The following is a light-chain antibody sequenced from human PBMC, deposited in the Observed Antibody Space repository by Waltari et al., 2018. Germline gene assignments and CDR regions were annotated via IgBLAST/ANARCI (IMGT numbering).Light chain of an antibody. CDR3: SSWDDSVIGPV. Sequence: QSMLTQPPSASGTPGQRVTISCSGSSSNIGSKTVNWYQHLPGTAPRVLIYSNNPRPSGGPDRFSGSKSGTSASLAISGLQSEDEADYYCSSWDDSVIGPVFGGGTKLTVL. J-gene: IGLJ2*01. CDR2: SNN. CDR1: SSNIGSKT. V-gene: IGLV1-44*01.